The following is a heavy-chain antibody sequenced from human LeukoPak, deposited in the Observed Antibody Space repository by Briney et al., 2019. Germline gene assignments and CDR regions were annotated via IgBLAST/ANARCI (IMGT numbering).Heavy chain of an antibody. CDR3: ARSLARYYYDSSGY. V-gene: IGHV1-69*05. D-gene: IGHD3-22*01. CDR2: IIPIFGTA. CDR1: GGTFSSYA. J-gene: IGHJ4*02. Sequence: ASVKVSCKASGGTFSSYAISWVRQAPGQGLEWMGGIIPIFGTANYAQKFQGRVTITTDESTSTAYMELSSLRSEDTAVYYCARSLARYYYDSSGYWGQGTPVTVSS.